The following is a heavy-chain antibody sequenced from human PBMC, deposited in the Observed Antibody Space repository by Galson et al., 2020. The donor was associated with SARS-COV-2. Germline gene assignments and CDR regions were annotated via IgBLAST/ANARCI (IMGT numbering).Heavy chain of an antibody. CDR3: ARGGRYCSSTSCTGFDP. D-gene: IGHD2-2*01. J-gene: IGHJ5*02. Sequence: GASVKVSCKASGYTFTSYDINWVRQATGQGLEWMGWMNPNSGNTGYAQKFQGRVTMTRNTSISTAYMELSSLRSEDTAVYYCARGGRYCSSTSCTGFDPWGQGTLVTVSS. CDR1: GYTFTSYD. CDR2: MNPNSGNT. V-gene: IGHV1-8*01.